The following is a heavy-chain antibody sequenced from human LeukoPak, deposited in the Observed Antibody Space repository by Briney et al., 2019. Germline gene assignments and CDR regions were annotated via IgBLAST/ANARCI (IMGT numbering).Heavy chain of an antibody. CDR3: ARGRYCSADICSGGDAFDI. Sequence: SSETLSLTCTVSGGSINNYYWSWIRQPAGKGLEWIGRIYTRGSTNYNPSLRSRVTMSVDTSKNQFSLKLSSVTAADTAVYYCARGRYCSADICSGGDAFDIWGQGTMVSVSS. V-gene: IGHV4-4*07. CDR2: IYTRGST. J-gene: IGHJ3*02. D-gene: IGHD2-15*01. CDR1: GGSINNYY.